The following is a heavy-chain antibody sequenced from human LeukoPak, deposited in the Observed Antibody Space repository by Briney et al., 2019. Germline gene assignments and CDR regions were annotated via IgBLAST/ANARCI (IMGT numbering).Heavy chain of an antibody. Sequence: PGRSLRLSCAASGFTFSSYGMHWVRQAPGKGLEWVAVISYDGSNKYYADSVKGRFTISRDNSKNTLYLQMNSLRAEDTAVYYCAKGGWYDAFDIWGQGTMVTVSS. D-gene: IGHD6-19*01. CDR1: GFTFSSYG. CDR3: AKGGWYDAFDI. J-gene: IGHJ3*02. V-gene: IGHV3-30*18. CDR2: ISYDGSNK.